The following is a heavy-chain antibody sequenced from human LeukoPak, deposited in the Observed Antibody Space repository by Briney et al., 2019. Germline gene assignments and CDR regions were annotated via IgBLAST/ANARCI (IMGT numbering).Heavy chain of an antibody. J-gene: IGHJ4*02. V-gene: IGHV3-48*04. CDR3: ARDGVAVAPFDY. CDR2: ISSSGGTT. D-gene: IGHD6-19*01. CDR1: GFTFSTYG. Sequence: SGGSLRLSCEASGFTFSTYGMNWVRQAPGKGLEWVSLISSSGGTTYYADSVRGRFTISRDNAKNSLYLQMNSLRAEDTAVYYCARDGVAVAPFDYWGQGTLVTVSS.